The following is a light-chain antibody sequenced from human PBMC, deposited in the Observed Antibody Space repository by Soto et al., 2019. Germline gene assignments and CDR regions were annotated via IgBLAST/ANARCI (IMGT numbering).Light chain of an antibody. Sequence: ETVMTQSPATLSVSPGERATLSCRASQSLNSNLAWYQQKPGQAPRLLIDGASDRATGIPDRFSGSGYGTEFTLSISSLQSEDFAVYYCQQYNNWPPMTFGQGTKVEIK. CDR1: QSLNSN. J-gene: IGKJ1*01. V-gene: IGKV3-15*01. CDR2: GAS. CDR3: QQYNNWPPMT.